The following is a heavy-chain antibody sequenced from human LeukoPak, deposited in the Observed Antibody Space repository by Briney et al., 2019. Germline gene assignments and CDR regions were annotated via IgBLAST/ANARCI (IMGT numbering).Heavy chain of an antibody. J-gene: IGHJ6*03. Sequence: SETLSLTCTVSGGSISSSSYYWGWIRQPPGKGLEWIGSIYYSGSTYYNPSLKSRVTISVDTSKNQFSLKLSSVTAADTAVYYCARVCTGLRGYSYEKYYYYYYYMDVWGKGTTVTVSS. CDR2: IYYSGST. V-gene: IGHV4-39*07. CDR3: ARVCTGLRGYSYEKYYYYYYYMDV. CDR1: GGSISSSSYY. D-gene: IGHD5-18*01.